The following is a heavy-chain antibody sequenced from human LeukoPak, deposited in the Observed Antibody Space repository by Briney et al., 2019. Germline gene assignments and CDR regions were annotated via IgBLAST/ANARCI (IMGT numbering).Heavy chain of an antibody. J-gene: IGHJ5*02. V-gene: IGHV6-1*01. CDR2: TYYRPKGWSN. D-gene: IGHD5-12*01. CDR1: GDSVSSTAVA. Sequence: SQTLSLTCALSGDSVSSTAVAWNWIRQSPSRGLEWLGRTYYRPKGWSNEYAPSVKSRITINPDTSKNQFSLQLNSVTPDGTAVYYCAKGLRLENWFDPWGQGTLITVSS. CDR3: AKGLRLENWFDP.